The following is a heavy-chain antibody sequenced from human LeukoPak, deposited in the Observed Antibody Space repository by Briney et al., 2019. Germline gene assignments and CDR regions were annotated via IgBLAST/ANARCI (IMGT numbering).Heavy chain of an antibody. Sequence: RWESLKISCKGSGYSFTSYWISWVRQVPGKGLELMGRIDPSESYINYSPSFQSHVTISADKSISTAYLQWSSLMASDTAMYYCARRRKDIVVVTGFPDQDAFDIWGQGTMVTVSS. D-gene: IGHD2-21*02. V-gene: IGHV5-10-1*01. CDR2: IDPSESYI. CDR1: GYSFTSYW. CDR3: ARRRKDIVVVTGFPDQDAFDI. J-gene: IGHJ3*02.